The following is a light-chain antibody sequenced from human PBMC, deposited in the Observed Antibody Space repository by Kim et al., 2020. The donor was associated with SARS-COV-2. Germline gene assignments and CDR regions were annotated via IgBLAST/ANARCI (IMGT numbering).Light chain of an antibody. J-gene: IGKJ1*01. CDR1: QTISYW. V-gene: IGKV1-5*03. CDR2: EAS. CDR3: HQYNTYSGGT. Sequence: SVGDRITITCRASQTISYWLAWYQQKPGKVPKLLIYEASGLQSGVPSRFSGSGSGTEFTLTISGLQPDDFATYYCHQYNTYSGGTFGQGTKVDIK.